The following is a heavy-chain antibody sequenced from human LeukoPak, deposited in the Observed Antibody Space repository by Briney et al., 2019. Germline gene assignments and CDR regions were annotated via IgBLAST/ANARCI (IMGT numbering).Heavy chain of an antibody. CDR3: AKLWAVRHLDY. CDR2: TTAGGSTT. Sequence: GGSLRLSCAASGFTFSTYAMSWVRQAPGKGLEWVSTTTAGGSTTYYADSVKGRLTISRDNSKDTVYLQVNSLRAEDTAVYYCAKLWAVRHLDYWGQGTLVTGSS. J-gene: IGHJ4*02. CDR1: GFTFSTYA. V-gene: IGHV3-23*01. D-gene: IGHD3/OR15-3a*01.